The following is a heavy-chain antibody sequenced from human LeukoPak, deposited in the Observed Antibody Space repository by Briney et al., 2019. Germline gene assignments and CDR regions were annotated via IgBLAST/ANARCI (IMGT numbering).Heavy chain of an antibody. CDR2: IIPVFGTA. CDR1: GGTFSSYA. D-gene: IGHD3-3*01. Sequence: SVKVSCKASGGTFSSYAISWVRQAPGQGLEWMGRIIPVFGTANYAQKFQGRVTITTDESTSTAYMELSSLRSEDTAVYYCARDDYDFWSGYYKSGDYWGQGTLVTVSS. V-gene: IGHV1-69*05. J-gene: IGHJ4*02. CDR3: ARDDYDFWSGYYKSGDY.